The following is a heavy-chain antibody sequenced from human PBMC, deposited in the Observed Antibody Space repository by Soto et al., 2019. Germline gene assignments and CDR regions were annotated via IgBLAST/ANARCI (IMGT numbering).Heavy chain of an antibody. CDR2: IWYDGSNK. V-gene: IGHV3-33*01. Sequence: QVQLVESGGGVVQPGRSLRLSCAASGFTFSSYGMHWVRQAPGTGLEWVAVIWYDGSNKYYADSVKGRFTISRDNSKNTLYLQMNSLRAEDTAVYYCARDRLAATSVGYCSGGSCYNYYGMDVWGQGTTVTVSS. CDR1: GFTFSSYG. CDR3: ARDRLAATSVGYCSGGSCYNYYGMDV. J-gene: IGHJ6*02. D-gene: IGHD2-15*01.